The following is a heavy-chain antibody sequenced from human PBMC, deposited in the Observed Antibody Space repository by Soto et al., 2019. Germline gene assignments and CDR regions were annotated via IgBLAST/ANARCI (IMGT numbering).Heavy chain of an antibody. J-gene: IGHJ4*02. Sequence: GGFLRLSCAASGFIFGDFYMTWIRQAPGKGLEWVSEISTSSSYTNYADSVKGRFTVSRENANNTLYLEMNSLRAEDTAVYFCARDRDTYGHGFFDSWGQGALVTVSS. CDR3: ARDRDTYGHGFFDS. D-gene: IGHD5-18*01. CDR1: GFIFGDFY. V-gene: IGHV3-11*05. CDR2: ISTSSSYT.